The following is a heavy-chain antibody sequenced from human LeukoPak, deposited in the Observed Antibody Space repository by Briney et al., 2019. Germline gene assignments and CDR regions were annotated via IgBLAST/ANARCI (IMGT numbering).Heavy chain of an antibody. CDR1: GFTFSNYA. Sequence: PGRSLRLSCAASGFTFSNYALHGVRQAPGKGLEWVPSISYDGTNKYYADSVKGRFTISRDNSKNTLYLQMKSLRAEDTAVYYCAKDLGLQVGASPFDYWGQGTLVTVSS. CDR3: AKDLGLQVGASPFDY. D-gene: IGHD1-26*01. CDR2: ISYDGTNK. J-gene: IGHJ4*02. V-gene: IGHV3-30*04.